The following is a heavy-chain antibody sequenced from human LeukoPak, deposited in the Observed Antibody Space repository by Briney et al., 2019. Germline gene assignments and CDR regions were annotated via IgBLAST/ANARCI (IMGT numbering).Heavy chain of an antibody. V-gene: IGHV1-2*02. CDR2: INPNSGGT. Sequence: AASVKVSCKASGYTFTGYYIHWVRQAPGQGLEWMGWINPNSGGTNYAQKFQGRVTMTRDTSISTAYMDLSRLRSDDTAVYYCTRVHYDFWKSGYLFGWDSWGQGTLVTVSS. CDR1: GYTFTGYY. J-gene: IGHJ4*02. CDR3: TRVHYDFWKSGYLFGWDS. D-gene: IGHD3-3*01.